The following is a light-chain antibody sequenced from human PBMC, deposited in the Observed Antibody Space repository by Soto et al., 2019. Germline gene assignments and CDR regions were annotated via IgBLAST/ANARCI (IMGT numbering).Light chain of an antibody. V-gene: IGLV4-69*01. CDR1: SGHSSYA. CDR2: LNSDGRH. CDR3: QTWGTGIRV. J-gene: IGLJ3*02. Sequence: QPVLTQSPSASASLGASVKLTCTLSSGHSSYAIAWHQQQPEKGPRYLMKLNSDGRHIKGDGIPDRFSGSSSGAERYLTISSLQSDDEADYYCQTWGTGIRVFGGGTKVTVL.